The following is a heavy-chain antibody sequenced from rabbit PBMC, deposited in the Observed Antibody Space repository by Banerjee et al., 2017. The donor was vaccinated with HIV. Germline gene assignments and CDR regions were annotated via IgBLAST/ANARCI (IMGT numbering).Heavy chain of an antibody. CDR2: INTSSGNT. Sequence: QEQLEESGGDLVKPGASLTLTCTASGFSFSSYYYMYWVRQAPGKGLEWIACINTSSGNTAYASWAKGRFTISKTSSTTVTLQMTSLTAADTATYFCARNTGITDYNLWGPGTLVTVS. V-gene: IGHV1S45*01. CDR3: ARNTGITDYNL. J-gene: IGHJ4*01. D-gene: IGHD7-1*01. CDR1: GFSFSSYYY.